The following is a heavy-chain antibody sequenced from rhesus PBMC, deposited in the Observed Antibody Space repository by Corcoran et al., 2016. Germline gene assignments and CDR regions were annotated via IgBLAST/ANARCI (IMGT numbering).Heavy chain of an antibody. CDR2: VVPSDSAT. V-gene: IGHV5-20*02. CDR3: AKDDYNWNYFDY. D-gene: IGHD1-26*01. Sequence: EVQLVQSGAEVKRPGESLKISCKTSGYSFTSYWISWVRQMPGKGLEWVGAVVPSDSATKYRPSFQGQVTISADKSISTAYLQWSSLKSSDTATYYCAKDDYNWNYFDYWGQGVLVTVSS. CDR1: GYSFTSYW. J-gene: IGHJ4*01.